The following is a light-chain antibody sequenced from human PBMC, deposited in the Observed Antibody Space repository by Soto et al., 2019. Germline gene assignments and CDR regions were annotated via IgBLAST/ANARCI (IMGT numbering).Light chain of an antibody. J-gene: IGKJ1*01. Sequence: DIQMTQSPSSLSASVGDRVTISCRASQSISNHLNWYQHKPGKPPRLLIYAASSLQSGVPSRFSGSGSGTDFTLTISSLQPEDFATYSCQQSYNSPQTFGQGTKVDIK. CDR2: AAS. CDR3: QQSYNSPQT. V-gene: IGKV1-39*01. CDR1: QSISNH.